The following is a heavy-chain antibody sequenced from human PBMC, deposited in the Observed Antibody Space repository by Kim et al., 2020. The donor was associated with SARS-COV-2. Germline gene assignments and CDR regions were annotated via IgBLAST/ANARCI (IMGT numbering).Heavy chain of an antibody. D-gene: IGHD2-2*01. CDR3: ARDNCSSTSCPGIDY. Sequence: SVKGRFTISRDNAKNSLYLQLNSLRAEDTAVYYCARDNCSSTSCPGIDYWGQGTLVTVSS. J-gene: IGHJ4*02. V-gene: IGHV3-21*01.